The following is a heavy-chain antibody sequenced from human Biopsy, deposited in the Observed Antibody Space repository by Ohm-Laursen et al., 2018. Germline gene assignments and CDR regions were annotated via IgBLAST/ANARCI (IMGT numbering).Heavy chain of an antibody. D-gene: IGHD6-6*01. J-gene: IGHJ6*02. V-gene: IGHV3-21*01. CDR2: ISETSSHI. Sequence: GSLRLSCAASGFSDSSYDMNWVRQAPGKGLAWISYISETSSHIYDADSVRGRFTVARDIAKNSLYLQLNSLRVEDTAVYYCARDSSRRAREGGMDVWGQGTTVTVSS. CDR3: ARDSSRRAREGGMDV. CDR1: GFSDSSYD.